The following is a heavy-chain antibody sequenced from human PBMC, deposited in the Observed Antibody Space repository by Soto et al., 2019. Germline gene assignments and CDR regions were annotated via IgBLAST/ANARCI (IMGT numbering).Heavy chain of an antibody. Sequence: GGSLRLSCAASGFTFSSYSMNWVRQAPGKGLEWVSSISSSSSYIYYADSVKGRFTISRDNAKNSLYLQMNSLRAEDTAVYYCATGDGSGSQGAFVYWGQGTLVTVSS. J-gene: IGHJ4*02. V-gene: IGHV3-21*01. CDR2: ISSSSSYI. CDR3: ATGDGSGSQGAFVY. CDR1: GFTFSSYS. D-gene: IGHD3-10*01.